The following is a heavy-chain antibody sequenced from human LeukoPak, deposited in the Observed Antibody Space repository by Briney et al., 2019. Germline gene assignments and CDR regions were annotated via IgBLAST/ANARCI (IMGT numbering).Heavy chain of an antibody. CDR3: ARGYCSSTSCYTHYYYMDV. D-gene: IGHD2-2*02. J-gene: IGHJ6*03. Sequence: SETLSLTCAVSGGSISSSNWWSWVRQPPGKGLEWIGEIYHSGSTNYNPSLKSRVTISVDKSKNQFSLKLSSVTAADTAVYYCARGYCSSTSCYTHYYYMDVWGIGTTVTVSS. CDR1: GGSISSSNW. V-gene: IGHV4-4*02. CDR2: IYHSGST.